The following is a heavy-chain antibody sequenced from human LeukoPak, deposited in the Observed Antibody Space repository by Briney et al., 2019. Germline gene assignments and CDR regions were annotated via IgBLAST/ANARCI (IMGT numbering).Heavy chain of an antibody. Sequence: ASVKVSCKASGYTFTSYGISWVRQAPGQGLEWMGWISAYNGNTNYAQKLQGRVTMPTDASTSTAYMELRRLRSDDTAVYYCARSVGVVMGKDYYYYYMDVWGKGTTVTVSS. CDR2: ISAYNGNT. J-gene: IGHJ6*03. D-gene: IGHD3-3*01. CDR1: GYTFTSYG. CDR3: ARSVGVVMGKDYYYYYMDV. V-gene: IGHV1-18*01.